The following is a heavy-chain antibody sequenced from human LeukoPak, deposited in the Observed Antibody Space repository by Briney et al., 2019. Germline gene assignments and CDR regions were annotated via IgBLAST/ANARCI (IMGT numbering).Heavy chain of an antibody. CDR1: GYTFTSYY. CDR3: ARGDPRDV. CDR2: INPSGGST. V-gene: IGHV1-46*01. J-gene: IGHJ6*02. Sequence: ASVKVSCKASGYTFTSYYMHWVRQTPGQGLEWMGIINPSGGSTSYAQKFQGRVTITADESTSTAYMELSSLRSEDTAVYYCARGDPRDVWGQGTTVTVSS.